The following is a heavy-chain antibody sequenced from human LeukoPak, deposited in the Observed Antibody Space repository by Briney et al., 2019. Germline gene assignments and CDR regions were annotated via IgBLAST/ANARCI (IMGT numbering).Heavy chain of an antibody. CDR2: TT. CDR3: ARHIYDNGGYRIDY. CDR1: GASINSYY. Sequence: SETLSLTCTVSGASINSYYWSWIRQSPGKGLEWIGWTTRYNLSLKSRVTISSDTSMNQVSLKLSSVTAADTAVYYCARHIYDNGGYRIDYWGQGALVTVSS. V-gene: IGHV4-59*08. D-gene: IGHD3-22*01. J-gene: IGHJ4*02.